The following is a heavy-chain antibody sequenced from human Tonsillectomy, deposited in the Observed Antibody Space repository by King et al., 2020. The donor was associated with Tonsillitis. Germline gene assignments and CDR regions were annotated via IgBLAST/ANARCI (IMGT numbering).Heavy chain of an antibody. CDR3: ARGISAAGGRWYFDL. J-gene: IGHJ2*01. Sequence: VQLVESGGGLVPPGGSLRLSFAASGFTFSNYWMSRVRQAPGKGLEWVANIRQDGSETYYVDSVKGRFTISRDNAKNSLYLQMTSLRAEDTAVYYCARGISAAGGRWYFDLWGRGTLAT. D-gene: IGHD6-13*01. CDR2: IRQDGSET. CDR1: GFTFSNYW. V-gene: IGHV3-7*04.